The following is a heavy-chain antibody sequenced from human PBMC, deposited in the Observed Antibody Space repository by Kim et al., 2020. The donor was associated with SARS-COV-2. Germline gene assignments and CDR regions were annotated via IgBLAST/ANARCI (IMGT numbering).Heavy chain of an antibody. CDR2: INTNTGNP. J-gene: IGHJ4*02. D-gene: IGHD7-27*01. CDR3: AREQMGIDN. Sequence: ASVKVSCKASGYSFTSYGINWVRQAPGQGLEWMGWINTNTGNPTYAQGFTGRFVFSLDTSVSTAYLQTSSLKAEDTAIYYCAREQMGIDNWGQGTLVTVS. V-gene: IGHV7-4-1*02. CDR1: GYSFTSYG.